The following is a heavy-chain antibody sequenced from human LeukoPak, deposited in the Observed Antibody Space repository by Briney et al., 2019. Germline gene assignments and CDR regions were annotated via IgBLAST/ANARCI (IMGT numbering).Heavy chain of an antibody. V-gene: IGHV4-61*05. CDR1: GGSISSRSYY. Sequence: SETLSLTCIVSGGSISSRSYYWGWIRQPPGKGLEWIGYIYYSGSTNYNPSLKSRVTISVDTSKNQFSLKLSSVTAADTAVYYCARGYSSGWYPNYYFDYWGQGTLVTVSS. D-gene: IGHD6-19*01. CDR3: ARGYSSGWYPNYYFDY. J-gene: IGHJ4*02. CDR2: IYYSGST.